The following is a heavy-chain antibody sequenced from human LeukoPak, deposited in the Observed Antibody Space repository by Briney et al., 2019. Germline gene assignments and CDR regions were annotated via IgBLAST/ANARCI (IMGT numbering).Heavy chain of an antibody. Sequence: SETLSLTSTVSGGSISSYYWSWIRQPPGKGLEWIGYIYYSGSTNYNPSLKSRVTISVDTSKNQFSLKLSSVTAADTAVYYCARHMGLGYSYGYPYFDYWGQGTLVTVSS. D-gene: IGHD5-18*01. CDR3: ARHMGLGYSYGYPYFDY. V-gene: IGHV4-59*08. CDR2: IYYSGST. CDR1: GGSISSYY. J-gene: IGHJ4*02.